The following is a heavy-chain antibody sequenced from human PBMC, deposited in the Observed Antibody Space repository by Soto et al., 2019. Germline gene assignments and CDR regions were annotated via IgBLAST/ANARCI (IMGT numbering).Heavy chain of an antibody. CDR2: IYYSGST. Sequence: SETLSLTCTVSGGSISSSGYYWGWIRQPPGKGLEWIGSIYYSGSTYYNPSLKSRVTISVDTSKNQLSLRLSSVTAADTAVYYCARDGGFYYGMDVWGQGTTVTVSS. J-gene: IGHJ6*02. CDR1: GGSISSSGYY. CDR3: ARDGGFYYGMDV. V-gene: IGHV4-39*02. D-gene: IGHD3-3*01.